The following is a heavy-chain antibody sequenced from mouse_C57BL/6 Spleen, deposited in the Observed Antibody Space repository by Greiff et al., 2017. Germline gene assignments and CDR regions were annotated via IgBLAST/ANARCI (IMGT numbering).Heavy chain of an antibody. V-gene: IGHV5-12*01. CDR1: GFTFSDYY. CDR3: ARQGSTGYCDV. J-gene: IGHJ1*03. Sequence: EVKLMESGGGLVQPGGSLKLSCAASGFTFSDYYMYWVRQTPEKRLEWVAYISNGGGSTYYPDTVKGRFTISRDNAKNTLYLQMSRLKSEDTAMYYCARQGSTGYCDVWGTGTTVTVSS. D-gene: IGHD5-1*01. CDR2: ISNGGGST.